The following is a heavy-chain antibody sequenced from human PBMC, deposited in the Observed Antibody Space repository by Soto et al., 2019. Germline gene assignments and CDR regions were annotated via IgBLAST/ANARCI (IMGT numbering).Heavy chain of an antibody. CDR3: ARLGGYTTYYFDY. J-gene: IGHJ4*02. CDR1: GGSISSSSYY. Sequence: SETLSLTCTVSGGSISSSSYYWGWIRQPPGKGLEWIGSIYYSGSTYYNPSLKSRVTISVDTSKNQFSLKLSSVTAADTAVYYCARLGGYTTYYFDYWGQGTLVTVSS. CDR2: IYYSGST. D-gene: IGHD2-2*02. V-gene: IGHV4-39*01.